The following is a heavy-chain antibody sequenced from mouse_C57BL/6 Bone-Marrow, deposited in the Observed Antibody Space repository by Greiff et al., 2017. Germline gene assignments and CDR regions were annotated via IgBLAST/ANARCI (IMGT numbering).Heavy chain of an antibody. D-gene: IGHD1-1*02. Sequence: EVLLVASGAELVRPGASVKLSCTASGFNIKDDYMHWVKQRPEQGLEWIGWIDPENGDTEYASKFQGKATITADTSSNTAYLQLSSLTSEDTAVYYCTTLGLWRGRFDYWGQGTTLTVSS. CDR2: IDPENGDT. V-gene: IGHV14-4*01. CDR3: TTLGLWRGRFDY. J-gene: IGHJ2*01. CDR1: GFNIKDDY.